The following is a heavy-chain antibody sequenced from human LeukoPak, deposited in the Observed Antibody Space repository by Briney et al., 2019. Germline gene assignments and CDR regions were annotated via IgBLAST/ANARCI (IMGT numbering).Heavy chain of an antibody. J-gene: IGHJ3*02. V-gene: IGHV1-69*06. CDR2: IIPIFGTA. CDR1: GGTFSSYA. Sequence: GASVKVSCKASGGTFSSYAISWVRQAPGQGLEWMGGIIPIFGTANYAQKFQGRVTITADKSTSTAYMELSSLRSEDTAVYYCARDQGSSGYYSDDDDAFDIWGQGTMVTVSS. CDR3: ARDQGSSGYYSDDDDAFDI. D-gene: IGHD3-22*01.